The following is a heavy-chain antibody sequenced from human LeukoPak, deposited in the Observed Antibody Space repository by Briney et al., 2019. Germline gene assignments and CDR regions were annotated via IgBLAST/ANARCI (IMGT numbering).Heavy chain of an antibody. D-gene: IGHD3-22*01. Sequence: GASVKVSCMDSGYSFSRYGISWVRQAPGQELEWMGWISTYNGNTNYAQKFQGRVTMTTDTCTNTAYMELRSPRSDDTAVYYCARDLDYYDSSGSGWFDPWGQGTLVTVSS. CDR1: GYSFSRYG. CDR3: ARDLDYYDSSGSGWFDP. J-gene: IGHJ5*02. V-gene: IGHV1-18*01. CDR2: ISTYNGNT.